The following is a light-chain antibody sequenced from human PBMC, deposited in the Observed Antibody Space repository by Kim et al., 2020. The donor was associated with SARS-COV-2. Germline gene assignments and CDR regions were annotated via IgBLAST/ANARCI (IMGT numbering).Light chain of an antibody. V-gene: IGLV1-51*01. CDR3: KTWDTSLSVGV. Sequence: GRKVTISCSGSRTNVGDNYVFWYQHLPGTAPKLLIYDNNKRPSGIPDRFSGSKSGTSATLGITGLQTGDEADYYCKTWDTSLSVGVFGGGTQLTVL. CDR1: RTNVGDNY. J-gene: IGLJ3*02. CDR2: DNN.